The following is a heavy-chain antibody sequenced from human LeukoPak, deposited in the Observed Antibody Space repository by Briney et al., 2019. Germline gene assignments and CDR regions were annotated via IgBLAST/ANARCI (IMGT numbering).Heavy chain of an antibody. Sequence: GGSLRLSCAASGFTFRSYAMNWVRQAPGKGLEWVSAISGSGSATYYADSVKGRFTISRDNSKNTLYLQMNSLRAEDTAVYCCARVGSAWSYFDYWGQGTLVTVSS. CDR2: ISGSGSAT. V-gene: IGHV3-23*01. CDR1: GFTFRSYA. J-gene: IGHJ4*02. CDR3: ARVGSAWSYFDY. D-gene: IGHD6-19*01.